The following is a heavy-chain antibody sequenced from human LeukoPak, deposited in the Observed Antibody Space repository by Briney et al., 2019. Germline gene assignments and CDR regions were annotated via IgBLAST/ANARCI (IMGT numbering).Heavy chain of an antibody. Sequence: SETLSLTCTVSGDSISNSNSRWDWIRQLPGKGLEWIGAVTYSGTAFYNPSLKSRVTMFVDTSMNQFSLKLNSVTAADSAMYFCARTQLGIAVDHWGQGTLVTVSS. CDR1: GDSISNSNSR. CDR2: VTYSGTA. D-gene: IGHD7-27*01. V-gene: IGHV4-39*01. J-gene: IGHJ4*02. CDR3: ARTQLGIAVDH.